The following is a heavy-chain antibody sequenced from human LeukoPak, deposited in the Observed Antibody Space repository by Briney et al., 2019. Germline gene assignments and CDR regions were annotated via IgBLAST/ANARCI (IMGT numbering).Heavy chain of an antibody. Sequence: ASVKVSCKASGYTFTSFGMIWVRQAPGQGLEWMGWINAYSGNTNYAQKVQGRTTMTTGRSTSTAYMELRSLRPDDTAVYYCARANLGFDYWGQGTLVTVS. CDR1: GYTFTSFG. J-gene: IGHJ4*02. V-gene: IGHV1-18*01. D-gene: IGHD2-8*01. CDR2: INAYSGNT. CDR3: ARANLGFDY.